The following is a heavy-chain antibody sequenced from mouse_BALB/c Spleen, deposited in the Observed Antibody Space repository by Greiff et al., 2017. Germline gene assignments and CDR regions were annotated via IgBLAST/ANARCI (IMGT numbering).Heavy chain of an antibody. CDR3: ARGDYDDGGWFAY. V-gene: IGHV5-4*02. Sequence: EVKLMESGGGLVKPGGSLKLSCAASGFTFSDYYMYWVRQTPEKRLEWVATISDGGSYTYYPDSVKGRFTISRDNAKNNLYLQMSSLKSEDTAMYYCARGDYDDGGWFAYWGQGTLVTVSA. J-gene: IGHJ3*01. CDR1: GFTFSDYY. CDR2: ISDGGSYT. D-gene: IGHD2-4*01.